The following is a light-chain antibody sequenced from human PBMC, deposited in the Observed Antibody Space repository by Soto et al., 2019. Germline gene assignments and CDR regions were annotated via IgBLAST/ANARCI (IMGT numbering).Light chain of an antibody. CDR2: GAS. J-gene: IGKJ4*01. V-gene: IGKV3-15*01. CDR1: ESASRN. Sequence: EIVMTQSPATVSVSPGERATLSCRASESASRNLAWYQQKPGQAPRLLIYGASTRATGIPARFSGSGSGTESTLTISSMQSHNFAVPCCQQFQQWSLTFGGGTNVEIK. CDR3: QQFQQWSLT.